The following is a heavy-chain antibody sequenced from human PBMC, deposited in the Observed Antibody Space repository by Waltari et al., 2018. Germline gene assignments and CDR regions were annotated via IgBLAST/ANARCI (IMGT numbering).Heavy chain of an antibody. CDR1: GFTFRNSW. D-gene: IGHD2-15*01. Sequence: EVQLVESGGRLVPPVGSRRISGEVAGFTFRNSWMHWVRQAPGKGRGGVSRINKDGISISYADSVEGRFTISRDNAKKTLYLQMNSLRAEDTGVYYCAREGPQLSDYMDVWGKGTTVNVSS. CDR2: INKDGISI. CDR3: AREGPQLSDYMDV. J-gene: IGHJ6*03. V-gene: IGHV3-74*01.